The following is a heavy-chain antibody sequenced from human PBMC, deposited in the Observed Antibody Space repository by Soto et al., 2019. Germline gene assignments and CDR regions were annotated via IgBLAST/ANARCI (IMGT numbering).Heavy chain of an antibody. CDR2: IIPIFGTA. CDR1: GGTFSSYD. D-gene: IGHD2-2*01. Sequence: SVKVSCKASGGTFSSYDISWVRQAPGQGLEWMGGIIPIFGTANYAQKFQGRVTITADESTSTAYMELSSLRSEDTAVYYFGGLYCSSTSCYKYYGMDVWGQGTTVTVSS. CDR3: GGLYCSSTSCYKYYGMDV. V-gene: IGHV1-69*13. J-gene: IGHJ6*02.